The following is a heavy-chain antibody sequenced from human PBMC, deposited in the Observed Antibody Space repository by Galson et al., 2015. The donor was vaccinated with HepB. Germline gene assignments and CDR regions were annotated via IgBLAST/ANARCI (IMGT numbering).Heavy chain of an antibody. CDR2: TYYRSKWFN. J-gene: IGHJ1*01. CDR1: GDSVSSNGAA. Sequence: CAISGDSVSSNGAAWNWIRQSPSRGLEWLGRTYYRSKWFNDYAVSVKSRITINPDTSKNQFSLKLSSVTAADTAVYYCASAGYSYGWDWYFDHWGQGTLVTVSS. D-gene: IGHD5-18*01. V-gene: IGHV6-1*01. CDR3: ASAGYSYGWDWYFDH.